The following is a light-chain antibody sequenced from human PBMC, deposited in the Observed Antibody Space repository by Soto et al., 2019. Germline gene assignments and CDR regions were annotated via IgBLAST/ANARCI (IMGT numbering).Light chain of an antibody. V-gene: IGKV3-20*01. J-gene: IGKJ1*01. CDR1: QSVSSNY. Sequence: EIVLTQSPGTLSLSPGERATLSCRASQSVSSNYLAWYQQKPGQAPRLLIYGASSSATGIPDRVSGSGSGTDFTLTISRLEPEDFAVYYCQQYGSSPTFGQGTKVEIK. CDR2: GAS. CDR3: QQYGSSPT.